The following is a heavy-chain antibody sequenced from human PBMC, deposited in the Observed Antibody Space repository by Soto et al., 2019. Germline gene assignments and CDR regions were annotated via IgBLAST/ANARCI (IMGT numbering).Heavy chain of an antibody. CDR3: AKGGCSGGSCYPLDY. V-gene: IGHV3-23*01. CDR1: GFTFSSYS. CDR2: ISGSGGST. D-gene: IGHD2-15*01. J-gene: IGHJ4*02. Sequence: LXLSCAASGFTFSSYSMSWVRQAPWKGLEWVSAISGSGGSTYYADSVKGRFTISRDNSKNTLFLRMKSLRAEDTAVYYCAKGGCSGGSCYPLDYWGQGALVTVSS.